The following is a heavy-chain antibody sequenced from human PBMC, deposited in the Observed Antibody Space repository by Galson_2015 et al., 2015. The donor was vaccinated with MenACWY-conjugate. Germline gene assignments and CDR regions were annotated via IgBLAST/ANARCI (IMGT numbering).Heavy chain of an antibody. D-gene: IGHD3-16*01. CDR2: IYLVNSIT. CDR3: ASAYDGNFHWGD. Sequence: QSGAEVKKPGESLTISCTGSGYSITNYWIGWVRQMPGKGLEWMGIIYLVNSITKYNPSFQGQVTVSADRAISTAYLQWTSLQASDTAIYYCASAYDGNFHWGDWGQGTLVTVSS. CDR1: GYSITNYW. V-gene: IGHV5-51*01. J-gene: IGHJ4*02.